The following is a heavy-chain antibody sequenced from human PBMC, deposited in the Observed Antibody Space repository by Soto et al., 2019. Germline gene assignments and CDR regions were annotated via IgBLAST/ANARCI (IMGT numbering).Heavy chain of an antibody. CDR3: ARGPPYSSPDY. V-gene: IGHV3-74*01. CDR2: INSDGSTT. Sequence: EVQLVDSGGGLVQPGGSLRLSCAASGFTFSSYWMHWVRQAPGKGLVWVSRINSDGSTTSYADSVKGRFTISRDNTKNTLYLQMNSLRAEDTAVYYCARGPPYSSPDYWGQGTLVTVSS. CDR1: GFTFSSYW. D-gene: IGHD6-13*01. J-gene: IGHJ4*02.